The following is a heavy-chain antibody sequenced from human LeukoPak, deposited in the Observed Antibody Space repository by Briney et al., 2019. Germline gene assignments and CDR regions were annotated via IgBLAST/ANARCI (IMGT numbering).Heavy chain of an antibody. CDR1: GGSISSSSYY. Sequence: SETLSLTCTVSGGSISSSSYYWGWIRQPPGKGLEWIGSIYYSGSTYYNPSLKSRVTISVDTSKNQFSLKLSSVTAADTAVYYCAVVMWLVDPWGQGTLVTVSS. J-gene: IGHJ5*02. V-gene: IGHV4-39*01. CDR3: AVVMWLVDP. CDR2: IYYSGST. D-gene: IGHD3-22*01.